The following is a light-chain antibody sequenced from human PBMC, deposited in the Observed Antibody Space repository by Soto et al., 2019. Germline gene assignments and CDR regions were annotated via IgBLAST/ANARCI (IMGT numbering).Light chain of an antibody. CDR2: DVS. CDR1: SSDVGDHDF. Sequence: QSVLTQPASVSGSPGQSIIISCTGTSSDVGDHDFVFWFQQHPGKAPKLMIYDVSNRPSGVSYRFSGSKSGNTASLTISGLHSEDEADYYCGSYTSSSTFIFGGGTKLTVL. V-gene: IGLV2-14*03. CDR3: GSYTSSSTFI. J-gene: IGLJ2*01.